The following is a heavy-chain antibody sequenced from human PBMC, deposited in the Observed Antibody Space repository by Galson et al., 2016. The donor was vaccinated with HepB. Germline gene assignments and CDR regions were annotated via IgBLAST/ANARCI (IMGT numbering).Heavy chain of an antibody. V-gene: IGHV1-18*01. CDR1: GYTFSNFG. J-gene: IGHJ4*02. CDR2: ISVSNGNT. CDR3: GRLANSGWYEN. Sequence: SVKVSCKAYGYTFSNFGISWVRQAPGQGLEWVGWISVSNGNTNSAQKFQDRVTMTTDTSTSTAYMELRSLKYDDTAVYYFGRLANSGWYENWGQGTLVIVSS. D-gene: IGHD6-19*01.